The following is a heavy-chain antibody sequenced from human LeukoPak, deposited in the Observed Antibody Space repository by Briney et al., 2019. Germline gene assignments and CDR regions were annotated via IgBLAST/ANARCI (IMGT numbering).Heavy chain of an antibody. CDR1: GGSIRSSYYY. CDR2: IYDSGST. Sequence: PSGTLSLTCTVSGGSIRSSYYYWGWIRQPPGQGLEGVGCIYDSGSTYYNPSLKSRVTISVDTSTNQFSLKLNSVTAADTAVYYCARHYGPWGQGTLVTVPS. D-gene: IGHD3-10*01. J-gene: IGHJ5*02. CDR3: ARHYGP. V-gene: IGHV4-39*01.